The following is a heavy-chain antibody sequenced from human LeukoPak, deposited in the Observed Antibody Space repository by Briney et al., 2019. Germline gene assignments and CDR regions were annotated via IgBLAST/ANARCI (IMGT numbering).Heavy chain of an antibody. CDR1: GFTFSTYG. Sequence: PGGSLRLSCAASGFTFSTYGMHWVRQAPGKGLEWVAVIWFDGSNTYYVDSVKGRFTISRDNSKNTLYLQMNSLRAEDTAVYYCARISWYGISWSFNYWGQGALVTVSS. V-gene: IGHV3-33*01. J-gene: IGHJ4*02. D-gene: IGHD6-13*01. CDR3: ARISWYGISWSFNY. CDR2: IWFDGSNT.